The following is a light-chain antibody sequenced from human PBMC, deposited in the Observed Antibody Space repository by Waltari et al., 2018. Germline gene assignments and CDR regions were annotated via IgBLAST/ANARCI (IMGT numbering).Light chain of an antibody. Sequence: QSALTQPASVSGSPGQSITISCTGTSSDVAAPHYASLYQQHPHKAPKLMIFDVSNRPSGVSNRFSGSKSGNTASLTISGLQAEDEADYYCSSYISSSTLELFGGGTSLTVL. CDR3: SSYISSSTLEL. CDR1: SSDVAAPHY. V-gene: IGLV2-14*03. CDR2: DVS. J-gene: IGLJ2*01.